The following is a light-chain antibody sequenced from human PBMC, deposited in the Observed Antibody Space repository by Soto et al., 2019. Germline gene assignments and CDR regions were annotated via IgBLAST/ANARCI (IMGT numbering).Light chain of an antibody. J-gene: IGKJ4*01. CDR2: AAS. CDR3: QQYNIYPLT. CDR1: QDTNSY. Sequence: DVQMTQSPSSLSASVGDRVTITCRASQDTNSYLAWYQQKPGNAPKSLIYAASSLQTGVPSRFSGSESGTDFTLTINNLQPEDSATYYCQQYNIYPLTFGGGTKVEIK. V-gene: IGKV1D-16*01.